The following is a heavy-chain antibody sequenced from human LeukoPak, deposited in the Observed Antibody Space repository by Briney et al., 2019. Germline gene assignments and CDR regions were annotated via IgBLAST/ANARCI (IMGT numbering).Heavy chain of an antibody. Sequence: SETLSLTCTVSGGSISSYYWSWIRQPAGKGLEWIGRIYTSGSTNYNPSLKSRVTMSVDTSKNQFSLKLSSVTAADTAVYYCARITYYYGSGSYYMGRYYYYYYMDVWGKGTTVTISS. V-gene: IGHV4-4*07. J-gene: IGHJ6*03. CDR1: GGSISSYY. CDR3: ARITYYYGSGSYYMGRYYYYYYMDV. CDR2: IYTSGST. D-gene: IGHD3-10*01.